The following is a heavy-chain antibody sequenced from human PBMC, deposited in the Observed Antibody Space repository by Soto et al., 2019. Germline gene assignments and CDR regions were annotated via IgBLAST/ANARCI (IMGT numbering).Heavy chain of an antibody. D-gene: IGHD5-18*01. CDR1: GFSVSSNY. V-gene: IGHV3-53*01. J-gene: IGHJ6*02. CDR3: ARDSTWIPYYHYGMDV. Sequence: EVQLVESGGGLIQPGGSLRLSCAASGFSVSSNYMSWVRQAPGKGLEWVSVIYSGGNTHYADSVKGRFTISRDNSKNTLYLQMHSLRAEDTAFYYCARDSTWIPYYHYGMDVGGQGTTVTVSS. CDR2: IYSGGNT.